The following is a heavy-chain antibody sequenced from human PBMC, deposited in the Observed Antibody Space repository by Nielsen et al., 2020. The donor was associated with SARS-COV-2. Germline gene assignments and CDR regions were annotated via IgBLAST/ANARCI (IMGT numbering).Heavy chain of an antibody. Sequence: GGSLRLSCAASGFTFSSYAMHWVRQAPGKGLEWVAVISYDGSNKYYADSVKGRFTISRDNAKNSLYLQMNSLRAEDTAVYYCARSRGARLRYFDWLGRDAFDIWGQGTMVTVSS. V-gene: IGHV3-30-3*01. D-gene: IGHD3-9*01. CDR3: ARSRGARLRYFDWLGRDAFDI. J-gene: IGHJ3*02. CDR2: ISYDGSNK. CDR1: GFTFSSYA.